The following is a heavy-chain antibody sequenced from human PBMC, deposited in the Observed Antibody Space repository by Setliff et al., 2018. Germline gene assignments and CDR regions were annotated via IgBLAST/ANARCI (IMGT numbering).Heavy chain of an antibody. CDR1: GFTFSSYG. CDR3: AKGEQLAPVGPFDY. D-gene: IGHD6-6*01. V-gene: IGHV3-33*06. Sequence: GGSLRLSCAASGFTFSSYGMHWVRQAPGKGLEWVAVIWYDGSNKYYADSVKGRFTISRDNSKNTLYLQMNSLRAEDTAVYYCAKGEQLAPVGPFDYWGQGTLVTVSS. CDR2: IWYDGSNK. J-gene: IGHJ4*02.